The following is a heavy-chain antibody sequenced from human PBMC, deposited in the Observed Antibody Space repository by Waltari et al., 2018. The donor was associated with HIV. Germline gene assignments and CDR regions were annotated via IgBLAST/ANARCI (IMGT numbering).Heavy chain of an antibody. V-gene: IGHV1-2*06. J-gene: IGHJ3*02. CDR3: ARDAVAGTGPAGAFDI. Sequence: QVQLVQSGAEVKKPGASVKVSCKASGYTFTGYYMHWVGPAPGQGLEWMGRINPNSGGTNYAQKFQGRVTMTRDTSISTAYMELSRLRSDDTAVYYCARDAVAGTGPAGAFDIWGQGTMVTVSS. D-gene: IGHD6-19*01. CDR1: GYTFTGYY. CDR2: INPNSGGT.